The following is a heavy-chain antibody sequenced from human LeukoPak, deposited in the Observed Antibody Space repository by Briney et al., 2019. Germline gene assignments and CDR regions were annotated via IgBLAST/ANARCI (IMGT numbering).Heavy chain of an antibody. D-gene: IGHD5-12*01. CDR1: GDSVSSNSAA. CDR3: ARDLRLKRGYSGYGLDY. J-gene: IGHJ4*02. V-gene: IGHV6-1*01. CDR2: TYYRSKWYN. Sequence: SQTLSLTCAISGDSVSSNSAAWNWIRQSPSRGLERLGRTYYRSKWYNDYAVSVKSRITINPDTSKNQFSLQLNSVTPEDTAVYYCARDLRLKRGYSGYGLDYWGQGTLVTVSS.